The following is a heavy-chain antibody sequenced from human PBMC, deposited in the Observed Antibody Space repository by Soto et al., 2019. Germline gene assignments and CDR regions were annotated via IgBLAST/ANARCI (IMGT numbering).Heavy chain of an antibody. J-gene: IGHJ4*02. V-gene: IGHV3-21*01. CDR2: ISSSSSYI. CDR3: AKGRLTMVDY. CDR1: GFTFSSYS. Sequence: VGSLRLSCAASGFTFSSYSMNWVRQAPGKGLEWVSSISSSSSYIYYADSVKGRFTISRDNAKNSLYLQMNSLRAEDTAVYYCAKGRLTMVDYWGQGTLVTVSS. D-gene: IGHD3-10*01.